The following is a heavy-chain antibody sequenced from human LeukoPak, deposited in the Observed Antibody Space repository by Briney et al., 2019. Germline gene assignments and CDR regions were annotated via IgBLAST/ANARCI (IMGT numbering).Heavy chain of an antibody. Sequence: GGSLRLSCAASGFTFSTYAMSWVRQASGKGLEWVSAISGSGGSTYYADSVKGRFTIPRDNSKNTLYLQMNSLRAEDTAVYYCAKRFGGYYFDYWGQGTLVTVSS. CDR3: AKRFGGYYFDY. D-gene: IGHD3-16*01. CDR1: GFTFSTYA. CDR2: ISGSGGST. J-gene: IGHJ4*02. V-gene: IGHV3-23*01.